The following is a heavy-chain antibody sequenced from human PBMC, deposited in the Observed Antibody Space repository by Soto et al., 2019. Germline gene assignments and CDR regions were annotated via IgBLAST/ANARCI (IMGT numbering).Heavy chain of an antibody. Sequence: QVQLVQSGTEVKKPGASVNVSCKAFGYTFTSYGFSWVRQVPGQGLEWLGWISAFNGDTQYSQTMKGRLTVTTDTATTTVHMELRSLTPADPAVYYCAREAGWLRIVPYDWGQVTLVTVS. J-gene: IGHJ4*02. V-gene: IGHV1-18*04. CDR1: GYTFTSYG. CDR2: ISAFNGDT. CDR3: AREAGWLRIVPYD. D-gene: IGHD6-19*01.